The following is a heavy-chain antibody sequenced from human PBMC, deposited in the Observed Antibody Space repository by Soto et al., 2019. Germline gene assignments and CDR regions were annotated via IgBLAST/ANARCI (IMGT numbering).Heavy chain of an antibody. J-gene: IGHJ5*02. V-gene: IGHV3-74*01. CDR1: GFALRSYW. CDR2: IDGSGSNT. D-gene: IGHD3-22*01. CDR3: AKSVKDSSGYSAS. Sequence: PGGSLRLSCAASGFALRSYWMHWVRQAPGGGLVWVSRIDGSGSNTYYADSVKGRFTISRDTSKNTVYLQMNNLRREDTGVYYCAKSVKDSSGYSASWGQGTLVTVSS.